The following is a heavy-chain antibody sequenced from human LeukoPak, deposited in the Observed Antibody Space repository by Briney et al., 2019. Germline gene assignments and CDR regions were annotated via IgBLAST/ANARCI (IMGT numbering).Heavy chain of an antibody. Sequence: PGGSLRLSCAASGITFSNAWMTWVRQVPGKGLEWVGRIYRSSNGETTDYGAPVKGRFTMSRDDSKNTLYLQMNSLKTEDTAVYYCTTYSSGSCPFWGQGTLVTVSS. V-gene: IGHV3-15*01. CDR2: IYRSSNGETT. CDR3: TTYSSGSCPF. J-gene: IGHJ4*02. D-gene: IGHD6-19*01. CDR1: GITFSNAW.